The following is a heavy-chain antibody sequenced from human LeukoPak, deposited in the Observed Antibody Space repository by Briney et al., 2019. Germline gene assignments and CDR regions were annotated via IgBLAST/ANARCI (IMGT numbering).Heavy chain of an antibody. V-gene: IGHV3-30-3*01. CDR1: GFTFSSYA. CDR3: ARAGSDYDFWSGFDY. Sequence: GRSLRLSCAASGFTFSSYAMHWVRQAPGKGLERVAVISHDGSNKYYADSVKGRFTISRDNSKNTLYLQMNSLRAEDTAVYYCARAGSDYDFWSGFDYWGQGTLVTVSS. J-gene: IGHJ4*02. CDR2: ISHDGSNK. D-gene: IGHD3-3*01.